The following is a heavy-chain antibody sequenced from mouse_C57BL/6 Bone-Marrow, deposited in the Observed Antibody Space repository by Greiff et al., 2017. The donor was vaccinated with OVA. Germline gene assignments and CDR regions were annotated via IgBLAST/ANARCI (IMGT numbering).Heavy chain of an antibody. Sequence: EVKLEESGAELVRPGASVKLSCTASGFNIKDDYMHWVKQRPEQGLEWIGWIDPENGDTEYASKFQGKATITADTSSNTAYLQLSSLTSEDTAVYYCTTPYGSSFGYWGQGTTLTVSS. CDR1: GFNIKDDY. V-gene: IGHV14-4*01. CDR2: IDPENGDT. CDR3: TTPYGSSFGY. D-gene: IGHD1-1*01. J-gene: IGHJ2*01.